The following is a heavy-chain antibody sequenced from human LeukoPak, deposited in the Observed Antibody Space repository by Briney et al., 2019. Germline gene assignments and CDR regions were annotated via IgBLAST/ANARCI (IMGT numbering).Heavy chain of an antibody. D-gene: IGHD3-16*02. CDR3: ARGTVSVIGY. J-gene: IGHJ4*02. CDR1: GGSFSGYY. V-gene: IGHV4-34*01. CDR2: INHSGST. Sequence: SSETLSLTCAVYGGSFSGYYWSWIRQPPGKGLEWIGEINHSGSTNYNPSLKSRVTISVDTSKNQFSLKLSSVTAADTAVYYCARGTVSVIGYWGQGTLVTVSS.